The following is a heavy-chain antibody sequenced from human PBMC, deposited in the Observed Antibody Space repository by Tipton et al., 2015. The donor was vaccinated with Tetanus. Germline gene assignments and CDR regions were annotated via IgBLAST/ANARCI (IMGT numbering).Heavy chain of an antibody. J-gene: IGHJ4*02. CDR3: ARANYEFPKKGPFDS. Sequence: TLSLTCAVSGGSIRSGSYQWNWIRQPPGKGLEWLAYTSPSGRTNSNYSLKSRITISQDMSKNQFSLRLASVTAADTAVYYCARANYEFPKKGPFDSWGQGTQVTVSS. D-gene: IGHD3-3*01. CDR2: TSPSGRT. CDR1: GGSIRSGSYQ. V-gene: IGHV4-61*01.